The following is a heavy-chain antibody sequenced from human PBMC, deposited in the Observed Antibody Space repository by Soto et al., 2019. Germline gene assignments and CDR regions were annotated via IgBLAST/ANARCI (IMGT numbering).Heavy chain of an antibody. V-gene: IGHV4-4*07. Sequence: LSLTCTVSGASISGFYWSWIRKSAGKGLEWIGRIYATGTTDYNPSLKSRVMMSVDTSKKQFSLKLRSVTAADTAVYYCVRDGTKTLRDWFDPWGQGMSVTVSS. CDR3: VRDGTKTLRDWFDP. CDR2: IYATGTT. J-gene: IGHJ5*02. D-gene: IGHD1-1*01. CDR1: GASISGFY.